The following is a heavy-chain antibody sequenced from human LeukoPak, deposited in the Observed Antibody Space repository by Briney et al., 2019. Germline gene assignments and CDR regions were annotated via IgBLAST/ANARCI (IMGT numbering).Heavy chain of an antibody. CDR2: IDPSGGST. J-gene: IGHJ3*02. CDR3: ARDPPHCSGGSCYSSDAFDI. CDR1: GYTFTSYY. Sequence: ASVKVSCKASGYTFTSYYLHWVRQVPGQGPEWVGIIDPSGGSTNYAQKFQGRVTMTRDTSTSTAYMELSSLRSADTAVYYCARDPPHCSGGSCYSSDAFDIWGQGTRVTVSS. D-gene: IGHD2-15*01. V-gene: IGHV1-46*01.